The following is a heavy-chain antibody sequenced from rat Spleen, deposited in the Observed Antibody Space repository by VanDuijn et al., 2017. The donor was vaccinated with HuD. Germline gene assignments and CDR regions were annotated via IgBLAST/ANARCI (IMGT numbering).Heavy chain of an antibody. D-gene: IGHD1-12*03. CDR3: TRDSRSYYYDGYPGY. Sequence: QVQLKESGPGLVQPSQTLSLTCTVSGFSLTSYNVHWVRQPPGKGLEWMGRMRYNGDTSYNSALKSRLSISRDTSKNQVFLKMNSLQTDDTGTYYCTRDSRSYYYDGYPGYWGQGVMVTVSS. V-gene: IGHV2-63*01. CDR1: GFSLTSYN. J-gene: IGHJ2*01. CDR2: MRYNGDT.